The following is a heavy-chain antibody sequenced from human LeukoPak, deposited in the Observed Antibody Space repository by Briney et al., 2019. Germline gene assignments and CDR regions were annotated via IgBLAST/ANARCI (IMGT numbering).Heavy chain of an antibody. D-gene: IGHD6-19*01. CDR1: GGSISSSSYY. CDR2: IYYSGST. J-gene: IGHJ6*03. CDR3: ARYKQWLGAIYYYHYMDV. Sequence: SETLSLTCTVSGGSISSSSYYWGWIRQPPGKGLEWIGNIYYSGSTYYNPSLESRVTMSLDTSKNQFSLKLSSVTAADTAVYYCARYKQWLGAIYYYHYMDVWGKGTTVTVSS. V-gene: IGHV4-39*07.